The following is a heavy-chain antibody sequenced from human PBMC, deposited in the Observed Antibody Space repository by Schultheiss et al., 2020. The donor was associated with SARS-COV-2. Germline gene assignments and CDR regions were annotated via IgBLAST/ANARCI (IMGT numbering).Heavy chain of an antibody. D-gene: IGHD6-19*01. V-gene: IGHV4-59*05. Sequence: SETLSLTCTVSGGSISSYYWSWIRQPPGKGLEWIGSIYYSGSTYYNPSLKSRVTISVDTSKNQFSLKLSSVTAADTAVYYCARGYSSGWYDYWGQGTLVTVSS. CDR3: ARGYSSGWYDY. J-gene: IGHJ4*02. CDR1: GGSISSYY. CDR2: IYYSGST.